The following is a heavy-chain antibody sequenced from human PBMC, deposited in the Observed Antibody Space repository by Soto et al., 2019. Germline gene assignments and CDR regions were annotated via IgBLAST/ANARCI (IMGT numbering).Heavy chain of an antibody. J-gene: IGHJ4*02. CDR1: GGSISTYY. Sequence: SETLSLTCTVSGGSISTYYWSWIRQPPGKGLEWIGYIYYSGSTNYNPSLKSQVTISVDTSKNQFSLKLSSVTAADTAVYYCASSSSSATWYYFDYWGQGTLVTVSS. V-gene: IGHV4-59*01. D-gene: IGHD6-6*01. CDR2: IYYSGST. CDR3: ASSSSSATWYYFDY.